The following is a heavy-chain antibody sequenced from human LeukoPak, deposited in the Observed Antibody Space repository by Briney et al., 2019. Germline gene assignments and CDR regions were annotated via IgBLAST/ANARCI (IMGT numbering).Heavy chain of an antibody. CDR1: GFTFSSYA. Sequence: PGGSLRLSCGASGFTFSSYAMSWVRQAPGKGLEWVSAISGSGGSTYYADSVKGRFTISRDNSKNTLYLQMNSLRAEDTAVYYCAKDRLWFGEFHFDYWGQGTLVTVSS. CDR3: AKDRLWFGEFHFDY. CDR2: ISGSGGST. V-gene: IGHV3-23*01. D-gene: IGHD3-10*01. J-gene: IGHJ4*02.